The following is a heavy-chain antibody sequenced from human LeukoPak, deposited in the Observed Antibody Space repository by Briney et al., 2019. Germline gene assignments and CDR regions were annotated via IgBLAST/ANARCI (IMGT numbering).Heavy chain of an antibody. Sequence: PSETLSLTCTVSGGSINSYFWTWIRQPAGKGLEWIGRIYTGGSTNYNPSLKSRVTMSVDTSKNQFSLKLNSVTAADTAVYYCARVFSQQLWAFDIWGQGAMVTVSS. CDR3: ARVFSQQLWAFDI. CDR1: GGSINSYF. V-gene: IGHV4-4*07. D-gene: IGHD6-13*01. J-gene: IGHJ3*02. CDR2: IYTGGST.